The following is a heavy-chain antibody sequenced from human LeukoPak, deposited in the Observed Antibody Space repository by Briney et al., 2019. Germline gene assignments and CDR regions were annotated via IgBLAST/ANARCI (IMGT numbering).Heavy chain of an antibody. CDR1: GGSISSYY. D-gene: IGHD3-3*01. Sequence: SETLSLTCTVSGGSISSYYWSWIRQPAGKGLEWIGRIYTSGSTNYNPSLKSRVTMSVDTSKNQFSLKLSSVTAADTAVYYCARANSYYDFWSGYHNWFDPWGQGTLVTVSS. J-gene: IGHJ5*02. CDR3: ARANSYYDFWSGYHNWFDP. V-gene: IGHV4-4*07. CDR2: IYTSGST.